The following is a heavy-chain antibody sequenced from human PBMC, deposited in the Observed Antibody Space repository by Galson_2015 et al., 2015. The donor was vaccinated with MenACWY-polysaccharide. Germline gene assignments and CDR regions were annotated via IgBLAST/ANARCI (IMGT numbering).Heavy chain of an antibody. CDR1: GFTFITYA. V-gene: IGHV3-23*01. Sequence: SLRLSCAASGFTFITYAMSWVRQAPGKGLQWVATVSGSGDATYYADSVKGRFTISRDNAKNSLYLQMISLRAEDTAVYYCATVPFPGEIRPGTVDYWGQGTLVTVSS. D-gene: IGHD3-10*01. J-gene: IGHJ4*02. CDR2: VSGSGDAT. CDR3: ATVPFPGEIRPGTVDY.